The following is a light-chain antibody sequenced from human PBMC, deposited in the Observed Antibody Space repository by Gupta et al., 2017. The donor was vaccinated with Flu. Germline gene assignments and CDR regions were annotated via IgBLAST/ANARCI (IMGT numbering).Light chain of an antibody. J-gene: IGLJ2*01. CDR1: RLGDKN. Sequence: GQTATITCSGNRLGDKNVSWYQKRPGQSPLLVIYQDTQRPSGIPERFSGSNSGNTATLTISGTQAVDEGDYYCQAWDTFTVSVVFGGGTKLTVL. V-gene: IGLV3-1*01. CDR3: QAWDTFTVSVV. CDR2: QDT.